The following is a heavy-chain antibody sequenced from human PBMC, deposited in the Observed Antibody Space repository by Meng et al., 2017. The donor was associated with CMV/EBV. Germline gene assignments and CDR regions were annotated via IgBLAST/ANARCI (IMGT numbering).Heavy chain of an antibody. CDR2: INHSGST. CDR3: ARRGRWEPTPDY. J-gene: IGHJ4*02. Sequence: SETLSLTCAVYGGSFSGYYWSWIRQPPGKGLEWIGEINHSGSTNYNPSLKSRVTISVDTSKNQFSLKLNSVTAADTAVYYCARRGRWEPTPDYWGQGTLVTAPQ. D-gene: IGHD1-26*01. V-gene: IGHV4-34*01. CDR1: GGSFSGYY.